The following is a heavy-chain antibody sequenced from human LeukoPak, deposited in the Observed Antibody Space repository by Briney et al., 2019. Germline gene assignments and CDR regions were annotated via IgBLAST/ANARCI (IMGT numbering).Heavy chain of an antibody. V-gene: IGHV4-59*01. Sequence: SETLSLTCTVSGGSISSYYWSWIRQPPGKGREWIGYIYYSGSTNYNPSLKSRVTISVDTSKNQFSLKLSSVTAADTAVYYCARVDPDSSSTLEVFDYWGQGTLATVSS. CDR1: GGSISSYY. D-gene: IGHD6-6*01. CDR3: ARVDPDSSSTLEVFDY. CDR2: IYYSGST. J-gene: IGHJ4*02.